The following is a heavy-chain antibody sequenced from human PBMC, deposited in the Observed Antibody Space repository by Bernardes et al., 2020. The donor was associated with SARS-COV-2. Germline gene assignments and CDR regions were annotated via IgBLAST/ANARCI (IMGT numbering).Heavy chain of an antibody. D-gene: IGHD1-26*01. CDR1: GGSISPYY. CDR2: IYFSGST. J-gene: IGHJ4*02. CDR3: ARVARGGSYARNDLDF. V-gene: IGHV4-59*01. Sequence: SETLSLTCSVSGGSISPYYWSWIRQPPEKGLEWIGFIYFSGSTNYKTSLKSRVTMSVDTSKNQFSLQLSSVTAADTAVYYCARVARGGSYARNDLDFWGQGILVTVSS.